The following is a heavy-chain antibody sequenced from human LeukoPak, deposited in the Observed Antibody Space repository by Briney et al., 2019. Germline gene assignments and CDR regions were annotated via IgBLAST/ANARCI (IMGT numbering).Heavy chain of an antibody. CDR1: GFTFSSYG. V-gene: IGHV3-33*08. J-gene: IGHJ6*02. CDR3: ARENAAFYYYGMDV. D-gene: IGHD6-25*01. Sequence: GGSLRLSCVASGFTFSSYGMHWVRQAPGKGLEWVAVIWYDGSNKYYADSVKGRFTISRDNSKNTLYLQMNSLRAKDTAVYYCARENAAFYYYGMDVWGQGTTVTVSS. CDR2: IWYDGSNK.